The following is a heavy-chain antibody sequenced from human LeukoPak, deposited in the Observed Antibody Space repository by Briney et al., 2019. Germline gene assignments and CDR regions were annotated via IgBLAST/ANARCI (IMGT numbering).Heavy chain of an antibody. CDR2: IYPGDSDT. J-gene: IGHJ4*02. Sequence: HGESLKISCEGSGYSFTSYWIGWVRQMPGKGLELMGIIYPGDSDTRYSPSFQGQVTISADKSISTAYLQWSSLKASDTAMYYCARSEMATVFDYWGQGTLVTVSS. CDR1: GYSFTSYW. V-gene: IGHV5-51*01. CDR3: ARSEMATVFDY. D-gene: IGHD5-24*01.